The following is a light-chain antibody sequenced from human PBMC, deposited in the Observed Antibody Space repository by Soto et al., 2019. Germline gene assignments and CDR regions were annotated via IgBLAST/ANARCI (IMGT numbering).Light chain of an antibody. CDR2: EVS. CDR3: SSYTSSGTYV. Sequence: QSALTQPASVSGSPGQSITISCTGTSSDVGGYNYVSWSQQHPGKAPQLMIYEVSNRPSGVSNRFSGSKSGNTASLTISGLHAEDEAYYYCSSYTSSGTYVFGTGTKLTVL. V-gene: IGLV2-14*01. CDR1: SSDVGGYNY. J-gene: IGLJ1*01.